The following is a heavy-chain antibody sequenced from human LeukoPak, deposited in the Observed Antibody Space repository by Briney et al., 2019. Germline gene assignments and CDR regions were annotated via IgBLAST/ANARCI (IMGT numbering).Heavy chain of an antibody. CDR2: ISSNGGTT. J-gene: IGHJ3*02. CDR3: ARDREMASFFDAFDI. V-gene: IGHV3-64*01. CDR1: GFTFSSYA. D-gene: IGHD5-24*01. Sequence: GGSLRLSCVASGFTFSSYAMHWVRQAPGKGLEYVSAISSNGGTTYYASSVEGRFTISRDNSKNTLYLQMGSLRAEDMAVYYCARDREMASFFDAFDIWGQGTMVTVSS.